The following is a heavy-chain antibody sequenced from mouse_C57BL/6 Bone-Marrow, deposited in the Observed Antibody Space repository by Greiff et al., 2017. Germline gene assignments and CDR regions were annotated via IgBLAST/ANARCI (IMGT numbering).Heavy chain of an antibody. Sequence: VQGVESGAELARPGASVKMSCKASGYTFTSYTMHWVKQRPGQGLEWIGYINPSSGYTKYNQKFKDKATLTADKSSSTAYMQLSSLTSEDSAVYYCARSDYGPWFAYWGQGTLVTVSA. CDR1: GYTFTSYT. J-gene: IGHJ3*01. V-gene: IGHV1-4*01. D-gene: IGHD1-2*01. CDR3: ARSDYGPWFAY. CDR2: INPSSGYT.